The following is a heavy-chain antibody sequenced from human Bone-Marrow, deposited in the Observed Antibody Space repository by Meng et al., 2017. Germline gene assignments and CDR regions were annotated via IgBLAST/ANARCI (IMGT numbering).Heavy chain of an antibody. Sequence: GESLKISCAASGFTVSSNYMSWVRQAPGKGLEWVSVIYSGGSTYYADSVKGRFTISRDNSKNTLYLQMNSLRAEDTAVYYCAGGGYGDYFGYYYYGMDVWGQGTTVTVSS. CDR1: GFTVSSNY. J-gene: IGHJ6*02. CDR3: AGGGYGDYFGYYYYGMDV. CDR2: IYSGGST. D-gene: IGHD4-17*01. V-gene: IGHV3-66*02.